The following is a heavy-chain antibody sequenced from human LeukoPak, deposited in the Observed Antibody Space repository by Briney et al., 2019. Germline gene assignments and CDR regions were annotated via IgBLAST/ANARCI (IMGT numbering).Heavy chain of an antibody. J-gene: IGHJ4*02. V-gene: IGHV4-61*02. CDR3: ARENLYSSSLTYFDY. Sequence: SETLSLTCTVSGGSISSGSYYWSWIRQPAGKGLEWIGRIYTSGSINYNPSLKSRVTISVDTSKNQFSLKLSSVTAADTAVYYCARENLYSSSLTYFDYWGQGTLVTVSS. D-gene: IGHD6-13*01. CDR2: IYTSGSI. CDR1: GGSISSGSYY.